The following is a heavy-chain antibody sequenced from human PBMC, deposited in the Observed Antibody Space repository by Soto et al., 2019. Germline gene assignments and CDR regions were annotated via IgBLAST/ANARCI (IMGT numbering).Heavy chain of an antibody. D-gene: IGHD1-26*01. CDR1: GFTFSSYG. V-gene: IGHV3-30*18. Sequence: QVQLVESGGGVVQPGRSLRLSCAASGFTFSSYGMHWVRQAPVKGLEWVAVISYDGSNKYYADSVKGRFTISRDNAKNTLYLQMTSLRAEDTAVYYCAKDVVVGATAGLGDYYYYYGMEVWGQGTTVTVSS. J-gene: IGHJ6*02. CDR3: AKDVVVGATAGLGDYYYYYGMEV. CDR2: ISYDGSNK.